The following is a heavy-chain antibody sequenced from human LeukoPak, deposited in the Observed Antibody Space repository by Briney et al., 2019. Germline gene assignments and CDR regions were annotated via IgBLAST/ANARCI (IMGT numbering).Heavy chain of an antibody. CDR3: ASPEYSSSWYWFDP. V-gene: IGHV1-69*02. J-gene: IGHJ5*02. Sequence: SVKVSCKASGGTFSSYTISWGRQAPGQGLDWMGRIIPILGIANYAQKFQGRVTITADKSTSTAYMELSSLRSEDTAVYYCASPEYSSSWYWFDPWGQGTLVTVSS. D-gene: IGHD6-13*01. CDR2: IIPILGIA. CDR1: GGTFSSYT.